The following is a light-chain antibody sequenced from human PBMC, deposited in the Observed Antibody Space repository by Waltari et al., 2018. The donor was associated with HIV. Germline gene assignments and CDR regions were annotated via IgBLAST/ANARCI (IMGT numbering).Light chain of an antibody. CDR1: NIGAQH. CDR3: QVFENSRDQA. Sequence: YVLTQPPSVSVAPGKTATITCGGNNIGAQHVHWYQQKSGQAPVLVIYDDKVRPSGIPARISGSNSGGTATLTISGVEVGDEAEYYCQVFENSRDQAFGTGTKVTVL. V-gene: IGLV3-21*01. J-gene: IGLJ1*01. CDR2: DDK.